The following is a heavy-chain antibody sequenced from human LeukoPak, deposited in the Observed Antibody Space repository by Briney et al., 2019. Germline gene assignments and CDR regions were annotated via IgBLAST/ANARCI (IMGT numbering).Heavy chain of an antibody. J-gene: IGHJ5*02. CDR3: ARDRSRNYDFWSGYYPWWFDP. D-gene: IGHD3-3*01. CDR1: GYSISSGYY. Sequence: PSETLSLTCTVSGYSISSGYYWGWIRQPPGKGLEWIGSIYHSGSTYYNPSLKSRVTISVDTSKNQFSLKLSSVTAADTAVYHCARDRSRNYDFWSGYYPWWFDPWGQGTLVTVSS. V-gene: IGHV4-38-2*02. CDR2: IYHSGST.